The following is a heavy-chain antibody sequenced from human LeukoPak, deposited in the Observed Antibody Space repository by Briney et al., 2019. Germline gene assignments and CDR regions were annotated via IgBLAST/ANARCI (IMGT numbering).Heavy chain of an antibody. Sequence: KPSETLSLTCAVYGGSFSGYYWSWIRQPPGKGLEWIGEINHSGSTNYNPSLKSRVTISVDTSKNQFSLKLSSVTAADTAVYYCARSVWFGELGDWGQGTLVTVSS. CDR2: INHSGST. CDR1: GGSFSGYY. D-gene: IGHD3-10*01. CDR3: ARSVWFGELGD. V-gene: IGHV4-34*01. J-gene: IGHJ4*02.